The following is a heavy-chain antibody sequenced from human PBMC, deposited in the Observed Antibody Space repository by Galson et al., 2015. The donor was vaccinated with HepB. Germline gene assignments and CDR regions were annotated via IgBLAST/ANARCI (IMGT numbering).Heavy chain of an antibody. CDR2: IIPIFGTA. CDR3: ARALVVPAASHPQTYYYYYMDV. D-gene: IGHD2-2*01. Sequence: SVKVSCKASGGTFSSYAISWVRQAPGQGLEWMGGIIPIFGTANYAQKFQGRVTITADESTSTAYMELSSLRSEDTAVYYCARALVVPAASHPQTYYYYYMDVWGKGTTVTVSS. CDR1: GGTFSSYA. J-gene: IGHJ6*03. V-gene: IGHV1-69*13.